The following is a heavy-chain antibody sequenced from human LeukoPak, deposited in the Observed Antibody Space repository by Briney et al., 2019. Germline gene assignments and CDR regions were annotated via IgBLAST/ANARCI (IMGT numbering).Heavy chain of an antibody. V-gene: IGHV4-39*07. D-gene: IGHD6-6*01. CDR2: IYYSGST. J-gene: IGHJ4*02. CDR1: GGSISSSSYY. Sequence: PSETLSLTCTVSGGSISSSSYYWGWIRQPPGKGLEWIGSIYYSGSTYYNPSLKGRVTISVDTSKNQFSLKLSSVTAADTAVYYCARGTYSSLSGGLDYWGQGTLVTVSS. CDR3: ARGTYSSLSGGLDY.